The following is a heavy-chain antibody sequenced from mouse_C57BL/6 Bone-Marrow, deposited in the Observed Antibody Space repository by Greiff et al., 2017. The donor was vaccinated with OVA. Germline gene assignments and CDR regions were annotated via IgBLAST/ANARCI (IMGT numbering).Heavy chain of an antibody. CDR2: FTMYSDAT. CDR1: YFAFMASA. V-gene: IGHV1-49*01. Sequence: QVQLQQSGAELVRPGSSVKLSCKASYFAFMASAMHWVKQRPGHGLEWIGSFTMYSDATEYSENFKGKATLTANTTSSTAYMELSRLTSEDSAVYYMARGGSRRYYYAMDYWGQGTSGTVSS. J-gene: IGHJ4*01. CDR3: ARGGSRRYYYAMDY.